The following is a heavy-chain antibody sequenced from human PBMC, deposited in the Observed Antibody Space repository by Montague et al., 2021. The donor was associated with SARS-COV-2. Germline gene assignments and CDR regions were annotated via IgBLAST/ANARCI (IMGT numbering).Heavy chain of an antibody. CDR2: INHRGTS. Sequence: SETLSLICAVYGGSFSDYYWSWIRQPPGKGLEWIGEINHRGTSKYNPSLKSRVSISLDTSKNQFSLYLSSVTAADTAVYYCARGRQHFNMIVVVMTGGVYYFDYWGQGTLVTVSS. V-gene: IGHV4-34*01. CDR1: GGSFSDYY. CDR3: ARGRQHFNMIVVVMTGGVYYFDY. J-gene: IGHJ4*02. D-gene: IGHD3-22*01.